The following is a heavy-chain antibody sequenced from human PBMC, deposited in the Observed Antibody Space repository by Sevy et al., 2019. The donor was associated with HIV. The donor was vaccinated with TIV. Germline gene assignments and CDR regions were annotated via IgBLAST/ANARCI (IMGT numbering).Heavy chain of an antibody. CDR1: GFTFGDYA. Sequence: GGSLRLSCTASGFTFGDYAMSWFRQAPGKGLGWVGFIRSKAYGGTTEYAAYVKGRFTISRDDSKSIAYLQMNSLKTEDTAVYYCTRVGCSGYYYRVDAFDIWGQGTMVTVSS. J-gene: IGHJ3*02. CDR2: IRSKAYGGTT. CDR3: TRVGCSGYYYRVDAFDI. D-gene: IGHD3-22*01. V-gene: IGHV3-49*03.